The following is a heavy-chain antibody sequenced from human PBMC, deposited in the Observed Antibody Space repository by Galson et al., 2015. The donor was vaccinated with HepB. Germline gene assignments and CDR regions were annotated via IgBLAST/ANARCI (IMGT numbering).Heavy chain of an antibody. CDR1: GFTFSSYA. J-gene: IGHJ3*02. D-gene: IGHD4-23*01. CDR3: ARGKWLLHGNDAFDI. CDR2: ISYDGSNK. Sequence: SLRLSCAASGFTFSSYAMHWVRQAPGKGLEWVAVISYDGSNKYYADSVKGRFTISRDNSKNTLYLQMNSLRAEDTAVYYCARGKWLLHGNDAFDIWGQGTMVTVSS. V-gene: IGHV3-30-3*01.